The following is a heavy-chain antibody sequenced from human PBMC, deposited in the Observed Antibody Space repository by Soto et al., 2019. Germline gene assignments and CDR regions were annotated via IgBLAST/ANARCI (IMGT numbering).Heavy chain of an antibody. V-gene: IGHV1-18*01. CDR3: ARLRYYDFWSAYHIQDY. Sequence: QVPLVQSGAEVKKPGASVKVSCKASGYTFTSYGISWVRQAPGQGLEWMGWISAYNGNTNYAQKLQGRVTMTTDTSTSTAYMELRSLRSDDTAVYYCARLRYYDFWSAYHIQDYWGQGTLVTVSS. D-gene: IGHD3-3*01. CDR1: GYTFTSYG. CDR2: ISAYNGNT. J-gene: IGHJ4*02.